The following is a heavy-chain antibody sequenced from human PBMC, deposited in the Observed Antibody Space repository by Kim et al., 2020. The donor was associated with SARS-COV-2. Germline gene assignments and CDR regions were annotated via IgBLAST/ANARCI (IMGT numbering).Heavy chain of an antibody. J-gene: IGHJ6*02. V-gene: IGHV4-39*01. CDR1: GGSISSSSYY. D-gene: IGHD3-9*01. Sequence: SETLSLTCTVSGGSISSSSYYWGWIRQPPGKGLEWIGSIYYSGSTYYNPSLKSRVTISVDTSKNQFSLKLSSVTAADTAVYYCARHLTPLDHFDWLLPQPIYYYYYGMDVWGQGTTVTVSS. CDR2: IYYSGST. CDR3: ARHLTPLDHFDWLLPQPIYYYYYGMDV.